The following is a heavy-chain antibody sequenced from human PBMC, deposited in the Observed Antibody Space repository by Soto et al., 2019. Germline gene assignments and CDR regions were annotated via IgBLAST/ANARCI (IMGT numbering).Heavy chain of an antibody. CDR2: IWYDGSNK. CDR3: ASRDCISTSCYGGVSY. CDR1: GFTFSSYG. J-gene: IGHJ4*02. D-gene: IGHD2-2*01. V-gene: IGHV3-33*01. Sequence: QVQLVESGGGVVQPGRSLRLSCAASGFTFSSYGMHWVRQAPGKGLEWVAVIWYDGSNKYYADSVKGRFTISRDNSKNTLYLQMNSLRAEDTAVYYCASRDCISTSCYGGVSYWGQGTLVTVSS.